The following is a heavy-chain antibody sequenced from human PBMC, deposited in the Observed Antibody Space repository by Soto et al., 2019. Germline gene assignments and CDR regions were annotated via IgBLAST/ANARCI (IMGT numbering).Heavy chain of an antibody. V-gene: IGHV3-23*01. J-gene: IGHJ4*02. CDR3: AKVSDYADYVWLAPNDY. CDR2: ISGSGGST. D-gene: IGHD4-17*01. CDR1: GLTFSKYW. Sequence: GGSLRLSCVTSGLTFSKYWLSWVRQAPGKGLEWVSAISGSGGSTYYADSVKGRFTISRDNSKNTLYLQMNSLRAEDTAVYYCAKVSDYADYVWLAPNDYWGQGTLVTVSS.